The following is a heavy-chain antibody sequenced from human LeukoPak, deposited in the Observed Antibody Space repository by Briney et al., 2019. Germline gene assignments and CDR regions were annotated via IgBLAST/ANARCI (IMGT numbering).Heavy chain of an antibody. CDR2: IYYTGGT. CDR3: ARDTGWSSDY. J-gene: IGHJ4*02. V-gene: IGHV4-31*03. D-gene: IGHD2-15*01. Sequence: SETLSLTCTVSGDSITSGSYYWAWIRQHPGKGLEWIGYIYYTGGTHYNPSLKSRLTISVDTSENHFSLKLSSVTAADTAVYYCARDTGWSSDYWGQGTLVTVSS. CDR1: GDSITSGSYY.